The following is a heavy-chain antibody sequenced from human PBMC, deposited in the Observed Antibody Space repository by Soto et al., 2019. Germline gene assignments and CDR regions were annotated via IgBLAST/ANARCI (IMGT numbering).Heavy chain of an antibody. D-gene: IGHD2-2*01. CDR2: INPDIGDT. CDR1: GYTLTGFS. Sequence: ASVKVSCKASGYTLTGFSMHWVRQAPGQGLEWMGRINPDIGDTDHAEKFQGRVTITRDTSISTAYMELTRLTSDDTAVYHCAISVGVPHAHRASDYWGQLNSVTNSS. CDR3: AISVGVPHAHRASDY. V-gene: IGHV1-2*06. J-gene: IGHJ4*02.